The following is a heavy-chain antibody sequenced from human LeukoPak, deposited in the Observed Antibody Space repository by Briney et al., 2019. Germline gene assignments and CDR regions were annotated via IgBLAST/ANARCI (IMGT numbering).Heavy chain of an antibody. D-gene: IGHD3-3*01. J-gene: IGHJ6*03. Sequence: GGSLRLSCAASGFTFDDYGMSWVRQAPGKGLEWVSGINWNGGSTGYADSVKGRFTISRDNAKNYLYLQMHSLRAEDTALYYCAREARDFWSGRGYYSYYMDVWGKGTPVTVSS. V-gene: IGHV3-20*04. CDR1: GFTFDDYG. CDR3: AREARDFWSGRGYYSYYMDV. CDR2: INWNGGST.